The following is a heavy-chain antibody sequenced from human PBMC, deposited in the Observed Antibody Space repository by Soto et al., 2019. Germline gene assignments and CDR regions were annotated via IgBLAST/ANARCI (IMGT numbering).Heavy chain of an antibody. J-gene: IGHJ4*02. D-gene: IGHD5-18*01. CDR3: ARDRTDTAMASDFDY. CDR2: IYSGGST. V-gene: IGHV3-53*01. CDR1: GFTVSSNY. Sequence: GGSLRLSCAASGFTVSSNYMSWVRQAPGKGLEWVSVIYSGGSTYYADSVKGRFTISRDNSKNTLYLQMNSLRAEDMAVYYCARDRTDTAMASDFDYWGQGTLVTVSS.